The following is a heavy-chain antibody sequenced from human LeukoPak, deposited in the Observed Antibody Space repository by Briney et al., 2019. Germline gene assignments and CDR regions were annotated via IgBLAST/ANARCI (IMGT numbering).Heavy chain of an antibody. CDR3: ANGGYYSCDS. V-gene: IGHV3-30*04. J-gene: IGHJ4*02. CDR1: GFTFNTYA. Sequence: GGSLRLSCAASGFTFNTYAMHWVRQAPGKGLEWVAVISYDGSNKYYADSVKGRFTISRDNSKNTLYLQMNNLGAEDTSVYYCANGGYYSCDSWGQGTLVTVSS. CDR2: ISYDGSNK. D-gene: IGHD3-22*01.